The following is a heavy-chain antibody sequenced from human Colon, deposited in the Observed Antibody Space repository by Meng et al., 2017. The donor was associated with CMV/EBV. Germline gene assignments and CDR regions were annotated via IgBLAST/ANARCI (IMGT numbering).Heavy chain of an antibody. V-gene: IGHV3-7*01. CDR3: ARDGSGWSAY. D-gene: IGHD6-19*01. Sequence: EVQLVESGGGLVQPGGSLTLSCTASGFSFSSSWMSWLRQAPGKGLEWVANIKEDGNEKHYVDSVQGRFTISRDNAENSLFLQMNSLRAEDTALYFCARDGSGWSAYWGQGTLVTVSS. CDR1: GFSFSSSW. J-gene: IGHJ4*02. CDR2: IKEDGNEK.